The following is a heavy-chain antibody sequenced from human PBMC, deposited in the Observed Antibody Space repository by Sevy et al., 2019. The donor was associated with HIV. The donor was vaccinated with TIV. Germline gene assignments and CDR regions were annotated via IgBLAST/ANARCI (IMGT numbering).Heavy chain of an antibody. V-gene: IGHV4-39*02. CDR1: GGTIVSSGHY. J-gene: IGHJ6*02. CDR3: AREAGGYHYDYGMDV. D-gene: IGHD5-12*01. Sequence: SESLSLTCSVSGGTIVSSGHYCGWIRQTPGKGLEWIGSIYYNGHTYYNPSLNSRLTISIDTSKNQFSLNLSSVTAADSAIYFCAREAGGYHYDYGMDVWGQGTQVAVSS. CDR2: IYYNGHT.